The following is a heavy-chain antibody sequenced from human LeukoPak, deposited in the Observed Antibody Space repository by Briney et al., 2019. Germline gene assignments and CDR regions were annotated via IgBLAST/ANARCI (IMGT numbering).Heavy chain of an antibody. CDR1: GFTFSSYA. V-gene: IGHV3-23*01. J-gene: IGHJ4*02. CDR2: ISGSGGST. D-gene: IGHD2-15*01. CDR3: ARTVVVVAASYFDY. Sequence: GGSLRLSCAASGFTFSSYAMSWVRQAPGKGLEWVSAISGSGGSTYYADSVKGRYTISRDNSKNTLYLQMNSLRAEDTAVYYCARTVVVVAASYFDYWGQGTLVTVSS.